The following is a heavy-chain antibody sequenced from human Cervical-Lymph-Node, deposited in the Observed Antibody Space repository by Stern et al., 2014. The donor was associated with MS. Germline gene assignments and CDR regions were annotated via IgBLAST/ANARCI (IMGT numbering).Heavy chain of an antibody. V-gene: IGHV1-2*02. Sequence: VQLVESGAEVKQPGASVKVSCKASGYTFSDYYLHWVRQAPGQGLEWLGWFSPNRGGTNVSQKFQVRVTRTSDPSLATAYIELNRRRSDDPAVYYCSRRVAAAGTHYCGLFGHWGQGTLVTVSS. CDR2: FSPNRGGT. D-gene: IGHD6-13*01. CDR1: GYTFSDYY. CDR3: SRRVAAAGTHYCGLFGH. J-gene: IGHJ4*02.